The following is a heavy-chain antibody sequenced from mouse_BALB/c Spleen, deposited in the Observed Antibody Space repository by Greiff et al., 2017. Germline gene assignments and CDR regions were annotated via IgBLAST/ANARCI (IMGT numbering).Heavy chain of an antibody. CDR1: GYTFTSYY. V-gene: IGHV1S81*02. D-gene: IGHD2-14*01. CDR2: INPSNGGT. J-gene: IGHJ2*01. Sequence: VQLQQPGAELVKPGASVKLSCKASGYTFTSYYMYWVKQRPGQGLEWIGGINPSNGGTNFNEKFKSKATLTVDKSSSTAYMQLSSLTSEDSAVYYCTRGEYRDYWGQGTTLTVSS. CDR3: TRGEYRDY.